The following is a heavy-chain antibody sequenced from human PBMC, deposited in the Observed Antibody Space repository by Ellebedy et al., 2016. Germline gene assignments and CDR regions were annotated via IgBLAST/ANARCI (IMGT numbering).Heavy chain of an antibody. CDR3: ARTGAVRGAYPYYYYYGMDV. Sequence: SETLSLTXTVSGGSISSSSYYWGWIRQPPGKGLEWIGSIYHSGSTYYNPSLKSRVTISVDTSKNQFSLKLSSVTAADTAVYYCARTGAVRGAYPYYYYYGMDVWGQGTTVTVSS. D-gene: IGHD3-10*01. V-gene: IGHV4-39*07. J-gene: IGHJ6*02. CDR1: GGSISSSSYY. CDR2: IYHSGST.